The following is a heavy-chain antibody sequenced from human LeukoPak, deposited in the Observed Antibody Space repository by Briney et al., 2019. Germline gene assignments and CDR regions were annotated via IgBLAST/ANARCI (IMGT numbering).Heavy chain of an antibody. D-gene: IGHD3-10*01. CDR2: IRSKAYGGTT. CDR1: GFTFSSYS. J-gene: IGHJ6*03. Sequence: PGGSLRLSCAASGFTFSSYSMNWVRQAPGKGLEWVGFIRSKAYGGTTEYAASVKGRFTISRDDSKSIAYLQMNSLKTEDTAVYYCTRDIRGVWFGESINYYYYMDVWGKGTTVTISS. V-gene: IGHV3-49*04. CDR3: TRDIRGVWFGESINYYYYMDV.